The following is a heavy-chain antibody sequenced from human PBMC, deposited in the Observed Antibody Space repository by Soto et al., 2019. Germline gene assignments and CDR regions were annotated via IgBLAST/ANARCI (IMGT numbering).Heavy chain of an antibody. V-gene: IGHV5-10-1*01. CDR2: IDPSDSYT. D-gene: IGHD3-22*01. CDR1: GYSFTSYW. CDR3: ARQNTYYYDSSGYFDY. Sequence: PGESLKISCKGSGYSFTSYWISWVRQMPGKGLEWMGRIDPSDSYTNYSPSFQGHVTISADKSISTAYLQWSSLKASDTAMYYCARQNTYYYDSSGYFDYWGQGTLVTVS. J-gene: IGHJ4*02.